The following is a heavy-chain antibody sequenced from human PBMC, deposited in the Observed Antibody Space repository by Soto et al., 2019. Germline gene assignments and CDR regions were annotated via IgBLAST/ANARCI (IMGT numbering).Heavy chain of an antibody. CDR1: GGSISSGGYY. J-gene: IGHJ6*02. D-gene: IGHD6-6*01. CDR3: ARDMRARNYGMDV. Sequence: SETLSLTCTVSGGSISSGGYYWSWIRQHPGKGLEWIGYIYYSGSTYYNPSLKSRVTISVDTSKNQFSLKLSSVTAADTAVYYCARDMRARNYGMDVWGQGTTVTVSS. V-gene: IGHV4-31*03. CDR2: IYYSGST.